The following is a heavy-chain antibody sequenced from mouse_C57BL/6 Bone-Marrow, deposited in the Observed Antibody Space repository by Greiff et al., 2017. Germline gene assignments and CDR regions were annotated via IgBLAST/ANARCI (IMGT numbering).Heavy chain of an antibody. Sequence: QVTLKESGPGILQPSQTLSLTCSFSGFSLNTCDMSVGWIRQPAGKGLEWLAHIWWDDDKYYNPALKSRLTICKDTYKNLVFLEIANVDTADTATYYCARGYYGSSSWFAYWGQGTLVTVSA. D-gene: IGHD1-1*01. CDR3: ARGYYGSSSWFAY. CDR1: GFSLNTCDMS. V-gene: IGHV8-8*01. CDR2: IWWDDDK. J-gene: IGHJ3*01.